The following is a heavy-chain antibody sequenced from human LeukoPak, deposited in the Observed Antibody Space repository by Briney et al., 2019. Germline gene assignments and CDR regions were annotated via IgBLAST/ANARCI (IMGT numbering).Heavy chain of an antibody. CDR1: GGTFCSYA. CDR2: IIPIFGTA. J-gene: IGHJ4*02. Sequence: SVKVSCKASGGTFCSYAISWVRQAPGQGLEWMGGIIPIFGTANYAQKFQGRVTITTDESTSTAYMELSSLRSEDTAVYYCARVVAAAGTLDYWGQGTLVTVSS. CDR3: ARVVAAAGTLDY. D-gene: IGHD6-13*01. V-gene: IGHV1-69*05.